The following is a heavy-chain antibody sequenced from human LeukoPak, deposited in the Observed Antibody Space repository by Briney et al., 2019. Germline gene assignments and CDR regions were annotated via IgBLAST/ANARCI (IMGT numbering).Heavy chain of an antibody. CDR1: GFTFSSYS. CDR3: ASQTQWLAHGHDY. D-gene: IGHD6-19*01. Sequence: HAGGSLRLSCAASGFTFSSYSMNWVRQAPGKGLEWVAVISYDGSNKYYADSVKGRFTISRDNSKNTLYLQMNSLRAEDTAVYYCASQTQWLAHGHDYWGQGTLVTVSS. J-gene: IGHJ4*02. V-gene: IGHV3-30*03. CDR2: ISYDGSNK.